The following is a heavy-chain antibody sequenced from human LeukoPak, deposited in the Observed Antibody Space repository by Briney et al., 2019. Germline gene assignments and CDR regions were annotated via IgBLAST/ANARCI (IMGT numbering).Heavy chain of an antibody. J-gene: IGHJ4*02. CDR3: AKGPSSGPPYYFDY. D-gene: IGHD5-12*01. V-gene: IGHV3-23*01. CDR2: ISGGGDYT. CDR1: GFTFSSYA. Sequence: HPGGSLRLSCAPSGFTFSSYAMSWVRQAPGKGLEWVSTISGGGDYTYYADSVKGRFAISRDSSKNALYLQMNSLRAEDTAVYYCAKGPSSGPPYYFDYWGQGTLVTVPS.